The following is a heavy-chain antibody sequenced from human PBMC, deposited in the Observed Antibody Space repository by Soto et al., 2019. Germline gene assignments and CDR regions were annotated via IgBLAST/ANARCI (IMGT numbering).Heavy chain of an antibody. J-gene: IGHJ6*02. CDR3: AREGFRAVMSYYGMDV. Sequence: GGSLRLSCAASGFTVSGYYMAWLRQPPGKELEWISYISGDGTHTDHADSVKGRFTISRDNAKNSLFLQMNSLRAEDTAVYYCAREGFRAVMSYYGMDVWGQGTTVTVSS. V-gene: IGHV3-11*06. D-gene: IGHD3-16*01. CDR1: GFTVSGYY. CDR2: ISGDGTHT.